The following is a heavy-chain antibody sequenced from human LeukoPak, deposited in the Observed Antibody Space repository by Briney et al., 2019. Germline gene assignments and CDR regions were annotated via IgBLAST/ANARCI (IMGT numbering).Heavy chain of an antibody. D-gene: IGHD2/OR15-2a*01. CDR3: ARDVKQNRAFDI. V-gene: IGHV1-2*02. J-gene: IGHJ3*02. Sequence: ASVTVSCKASGYTFTGYYMHWVRQAPGQGLEWMGWINPNSGGTNYAQKFQGRVTMTRDTSISRAYMELSRLRSDDTAVYYCARDVKQNRAFDIWGHARIVSVSS. CDR2: INPNSGGT. CDR1: GYTFTGYY.